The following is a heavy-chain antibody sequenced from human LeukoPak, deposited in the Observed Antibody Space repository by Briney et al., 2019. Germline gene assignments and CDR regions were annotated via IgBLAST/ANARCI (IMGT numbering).Heavy chain of an antibody. V-gene: IGHV1-2*02. CDR2: INPNSGGT. CDR3: ASSYGDYVFDAFDI. Sequence: ASVKVSCKASGYTFTGYYMHWVRQAPGQGLEWMGWINPNSGGTNYAQKFQGRVTMTRDTSISTAYMELSSLRSEDTAVYYCASSYGDYVFDAFDIWGQGTMVTVSS. J-gene: IGHJ3*02. CDR1: GYTFTGYY. D-gene: IGHD4-17*01.